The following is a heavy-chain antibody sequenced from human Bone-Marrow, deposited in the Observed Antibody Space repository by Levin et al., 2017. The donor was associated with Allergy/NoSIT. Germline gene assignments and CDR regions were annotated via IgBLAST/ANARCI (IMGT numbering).Heavy chain of an antibody. D-gene: IGHD2-15*01. J-gene: IGHJ3*02. CDR1: GFTFSTSV. Sequence: QAGGSLRLSCEGSGFTFSTSVIHWVRQAPGKGLEYVSAISHDGIGTYYASSVKDRFTVSRDNSKRTVYLQMGSLRAEDMAIYYCAREGYSSGRAGAFNMWGQGTTVIVSP. CDR3: AREGYSSGRAGAFNM. V-gene: IGHV3-64*01. CDR2: ISHDGIGT.